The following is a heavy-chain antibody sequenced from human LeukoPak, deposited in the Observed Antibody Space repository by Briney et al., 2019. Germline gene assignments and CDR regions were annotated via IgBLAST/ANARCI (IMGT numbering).Heavy chain of an antibody. CDR3: AKPPVPYRVGNWFDP. CDR2: IRYDGGNK. J-gene: IGHJ5*02. V-gene: IGHV3-30*02. CDR1: GFTFSSYG. Sequence: PGGSLRLSCAASGFTFSSYGMHWVRQAPGKGLEWVAFIRYDGGNKYYADSVKGRFTISRDNSKNTLYLQMNSLRAEDTAVYYCAKPPVPYRVGNWFDPWGQGTLVTVSS. D-gene: IGHD5/OR15-5a*01.